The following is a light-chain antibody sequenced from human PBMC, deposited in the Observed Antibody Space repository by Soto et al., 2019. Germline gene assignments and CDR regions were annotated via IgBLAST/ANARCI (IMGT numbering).Light chain of an antibody. CDR3: QVWESGSAHVL. CDR1: NIGSKG. Sequence: SYELTQPPSVSVAPGETARISCGGNNIGSKGVHWYQQKPGQAPVLVIYSDTDLPTVITERYSGSTSANMATLTISRVEAGDEADYYWQVWESGSAHVLFGGGTKLTVL. V-gene: IGLV3-21*01. CDR2: SDT. J-gene: IGLJ2*01.